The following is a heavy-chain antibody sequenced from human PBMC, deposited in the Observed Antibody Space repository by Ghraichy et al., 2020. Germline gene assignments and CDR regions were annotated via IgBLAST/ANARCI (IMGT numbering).Heavy chain of an antibody. CDR3: VASSGGDFDY. CDR1: GGSISRYY. Sequence: SETLSLTCTVSGGSISRYYWSWIRQPPGKGLEWIGYIHYSGSTNYNPPLKSRVTISVDTSKNQFSLRLTSLTAADTAVYYCVASSGGDFDYWGQGTLVTVSS. J-gene: IGHJ4*02. V-gene: IGHV4-59*01. CDR2: IHYSGST. D-gene: IGHD2-15*01.